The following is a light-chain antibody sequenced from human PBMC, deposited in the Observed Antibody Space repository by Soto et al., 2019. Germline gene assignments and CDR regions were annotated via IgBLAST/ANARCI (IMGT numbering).Light chain of an antibody. J-gene: IGKJ1*01. CDR2: EAS. CDR3: QQYDYLWT. V-gene: IGKV3-15*01. Sequence: EIVMTQSPATLSVSPGERATLSCRASQSIRSSLAWHQQRPGQAPRLLIYEASTRAPGIPARFSGSGSGTEFTLTISSLQSEDFAVYYCQQYDYLWTFGQGTKVEIK. CDR1: QSIRSS.